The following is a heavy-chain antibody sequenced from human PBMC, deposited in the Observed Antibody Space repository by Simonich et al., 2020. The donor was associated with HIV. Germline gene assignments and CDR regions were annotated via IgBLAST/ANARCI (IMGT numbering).Heavy chain of an antibody. CDR1: GYSISRGYH. CDR2: IYLSGNT. Sequence: QVLLQESGPGPVQPSDTLSLTCPVPGYSISRGYHWGWTRQPPGKGLAWTGIIYLSGNTYYHPSRKSRVTISVDTSKNQFSLKMSSLTAADTAVYYCYGDYGDYYFDHWSQRTLVTVSS. CDR3: YGDYGDYYFDH. J-gene: IGHJ4*02. D-gene: IGHD4-17*01. V-gene: IGHV4-38-2*01.